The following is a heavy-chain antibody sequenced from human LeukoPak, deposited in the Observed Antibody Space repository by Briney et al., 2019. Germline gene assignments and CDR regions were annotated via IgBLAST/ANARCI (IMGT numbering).Heavy chain of an antibody. CDR2: ISSSGSTI. Sequence: PGGSLRLSCAASGFTFSSYEMNWVRQAPGKGLEWVSYISSSGSTIYYADSVKGRFTISRDNAKNSLSLRMNSLRAEDTAVYYCASSIAVAVDYWGQGTLVTVSS. V-gene: IGHV3-48*03. CDR1: GFTFSSYE. D-gene: IGHD6-19*01. J-gene: IGHJ4*02. CDR3: ASSIAVAVDY.